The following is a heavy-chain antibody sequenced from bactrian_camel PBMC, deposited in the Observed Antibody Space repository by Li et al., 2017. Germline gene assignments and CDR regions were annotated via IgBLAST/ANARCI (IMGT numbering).Heavy chain of an antibody. CDR1: GFTFRDYA. D-gene: IGHD2*01. J-gene: IGHJ4*01. CDR2: INSGGGTT. CDR3: VLTYCNGGYCSN. V-gene: IGHV3S40*01. Sequence: VQLVESGGGLVQPGGSLRLSCAASGFTFRDYAMKWVRQAPGKGLEWASAINSGGGTTYYADSVKDRFTISRDNAKNTVYLQMNSLRPEDTARYYCVLTYCNGGYCSNWGQGTQVTVS.